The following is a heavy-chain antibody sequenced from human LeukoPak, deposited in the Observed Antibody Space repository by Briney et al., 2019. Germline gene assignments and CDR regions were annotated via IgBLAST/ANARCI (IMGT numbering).Heavy chain of an antibody. CDR1: GYSFTSYW. D-gene: IGHD1-26*01. V-gene: IGHV5-51*01. CDR3: ARHNGVGATNYYYMDV. J-gene: IGHJ6*03. CDR2: IYPGDSDT. Sequence: GESLKISCKGSGYSFTSYWIGWVRQMPGKGLEWMGIIYPGDSDTRYSPSFQGQVTISADKSISTAYLRWSSLKASDTAMYYCARHNGVGATNYYYMDVWGKGTTVTVSS.